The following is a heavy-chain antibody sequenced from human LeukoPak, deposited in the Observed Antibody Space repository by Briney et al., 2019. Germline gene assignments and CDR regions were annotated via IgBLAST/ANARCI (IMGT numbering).Heavy chain of an antibody. D-gene: IGHD2-2*01. CDR1: GYSFTSYW. CDR3: ARHQAAASPAPDY. J-gene: IGHJ4*02. CDR2: IDPSDSYT. Sequence: GESLKISCKGSGYSFTSYWINWVRQMPGKGLEWMGRIDPSDSYTSYSPSFQGHVTISADKSISTAYLQWSSLKASDTAMYYCARHQAAASPAPDYWGQGTLVTVSS. V-gene: IGHV5-10-1*01.